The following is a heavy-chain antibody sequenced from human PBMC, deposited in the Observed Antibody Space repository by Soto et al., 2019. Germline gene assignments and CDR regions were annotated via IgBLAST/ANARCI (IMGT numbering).Heavy chain of an antibody. Sequence: EVHLVESGGGLVQPGGSLRLSCAASGFIFSGNWMSWVRQAPGKGLEWVANIKQDGSEKRYVDSVEGRFTISRDNAKNSLYLQMNSLVGEDTATYYCARYHVGDSAFDSWGQGTLVTVSS. CDR3: ARYHVGDSAFDS. V-gene: IGHV3-7*04. J-gene: IGHJ4*02. CDR1: GFIFSGNW. CDR2: IKQDGSEK. D-gene: IGHD4-17*01.